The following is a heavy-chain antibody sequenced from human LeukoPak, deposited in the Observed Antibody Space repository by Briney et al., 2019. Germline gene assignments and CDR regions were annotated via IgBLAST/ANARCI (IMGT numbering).Heavy chain of an antibody. Sequence: PGGSLRLSRAASVLTFIGYVFNGVGQAAGKGVGWVSYIISSSMTIYYADSVKGRFTISRDNAKNSLYLQMNSLRAEDTAVYYCARAPRFTLFDLWGRGALVTVSS. CDR1: VLTFIGYV. V-gene: IGHV3-48*04. CDR3: ARAPRFTLFDL. CDR2: IISSSMTI. D-gene: IGHD2-15*01. J-gene: IGHJ2*01.